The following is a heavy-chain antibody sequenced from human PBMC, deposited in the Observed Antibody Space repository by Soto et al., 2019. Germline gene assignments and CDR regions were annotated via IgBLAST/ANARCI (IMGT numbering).Heavy chain of an antibody. Sequence: SETLSLTCTVSGGSISSSSYYWGWIRQPPGKGLEWIGSIYYSGSTYYNPSLKSRVTISVDTSKDQFSLKLSSVTAADTAVYYCARVSGGWCDYWGQGTLVTVSS. V-gene: IGHV4-39*01. CDR3: ARVSGGWCDY. CDR1: GGSISSSSYY. CDR2: IYYSGST. J-gene: IGHJ4*02. D-gene: IGHD6-19*01.